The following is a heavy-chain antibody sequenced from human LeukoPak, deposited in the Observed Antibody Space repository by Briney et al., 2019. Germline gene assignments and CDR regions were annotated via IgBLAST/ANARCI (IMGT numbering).Heavy chain of an antibody. Sequence: SETLSLTCTVSGYSISSGYYWGWIRQPPGKGLEWIGSIYHSGSTYYNPSLKSRVTISVDTSKNQFSLKLSSVTAADTAVYYCARVSVGLLWFGEFSYWGQGTLVTVSS. D-gene: IGHD3-10*01. CDR1: GYSISSGYY. V-gene: IGHV4-38-2*02. CDR3: ARVSVGLLWFGEFSY. J-gene: IGHJ4*02. CDR2: IYHSGST.